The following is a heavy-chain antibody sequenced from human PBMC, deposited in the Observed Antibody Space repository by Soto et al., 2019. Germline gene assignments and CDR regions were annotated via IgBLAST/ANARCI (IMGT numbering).Heavy chain of an antibody. CDR2: INPNSGGT. CDR1: GYTFTGYY. CDR3: ARGYYGSGSYYNGFPYGMDV. Sequence: ASVKVSCKASGYTFTGYYMHWVRQAPGQGLEWMGWINPNSGGTNYAQKFQGRVTMTRDTSISTAYMELSRLRSDDTAVYYCARGYYGSGSYYNGFPYGMDVWGQGTTVTVSS. D-gene: IGHD3-10*01. V-gene: IGHV1-2*02. J-gene: IGHJ6*02.